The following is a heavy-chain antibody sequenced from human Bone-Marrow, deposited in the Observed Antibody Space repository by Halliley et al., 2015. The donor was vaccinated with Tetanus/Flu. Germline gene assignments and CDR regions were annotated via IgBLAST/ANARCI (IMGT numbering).Heavy chain of an antibody. Sequence: CAASGFIFTHYWMSWVRQAPGKWLEWVADIKQDGSEKYYVDSVKGRFTISRDNSKSTLYLQMNSLRADDTAVYYCAKDDDLNWGQGTLVTVSS. D-gene: IGHD1-1*01. V-gene: IGHV3-7*03. CDR3: AKDDDLN. CDR1: GFIFTHYW. CDR2: IKQDGSEK. J-gene: IGHJ1*01.